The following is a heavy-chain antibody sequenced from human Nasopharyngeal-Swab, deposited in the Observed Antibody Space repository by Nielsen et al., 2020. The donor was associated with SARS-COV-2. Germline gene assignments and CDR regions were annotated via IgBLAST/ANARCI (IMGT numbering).Heavy chain of an antibody. J-gene: IGHJ6*03. V-gene: IGHV4-59*01. D-gene: IGHD6-13*01. Sequence: SQTLSLTCALSVDSISRYSWSWIRLPPGKGLEWIGYIYYSGSTNYSPSRKSRVTISVATSKNQFSLKLNSVTAADTAVYYCARTAGYYYMDVWGKGTTVTVSS. CDR2: IYYSGST. CDR1: VDSISRYS. CDR3: ARTAGYYYMDV.